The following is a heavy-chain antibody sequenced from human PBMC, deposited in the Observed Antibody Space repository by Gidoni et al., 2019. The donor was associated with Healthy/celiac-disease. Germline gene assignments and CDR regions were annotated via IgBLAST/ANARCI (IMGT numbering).Heavy chain of an antibody. CDR2: IWYDGSNK. CDR1: GFTFSSYG. V-gene: IGHV3-33*01. CDR3: ARDPGYSYGLFDY. Sequence: QVQLVESGGGVVQPGRSLRLSCAESGFTFSSYGMHWVRQAPGKGLGWVAVIWYDGSNKYYADSVKGRFTISRDNSKNTLYLQMNSLRAEDTAVYYCARDPGYSYGLFDYWGQGTLVTVSS. J-gene: IGHJ4*02. D-gene: IGHD5-18*01.